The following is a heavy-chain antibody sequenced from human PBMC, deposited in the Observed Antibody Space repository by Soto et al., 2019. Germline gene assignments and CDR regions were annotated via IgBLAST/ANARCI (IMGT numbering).Heavy chain of an antibody. D-gene: IGHD4-17*01. CDR1: GGSISSYY. CDR2: IYYSGST. J-gene: IGHJ5*02. V-gene: IGHV4-59*01. Sequence: SETLSLTCTVSGGSISSYYWSWIRQPPGKGLEWIGYIYYSGSTNYNPSLKSRVTISVDTSKNQFSLKLSSVTAADTAVYYCESILTTANWFDPWGQGTLVTVSS. CDR3: ESILTTANWFDP.